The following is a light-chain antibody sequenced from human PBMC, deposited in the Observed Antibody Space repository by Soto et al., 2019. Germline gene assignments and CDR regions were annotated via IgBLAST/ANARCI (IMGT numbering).Light chain of an antibody. V-gene: IGLV2-8*01. CDR1: SSDVGGYNY. CDR3: SSYAASNNLGV. J-gene: IGLJ2*01. Sequence: QSVLTQPPSASGSPGQSMTISCIGTSSDVGGYNYVSWYQQHPGKAPKLMIYEVSKRPSGVPDRFSGSKSGNTASLTVSGLQAEDEADYYCSSYAASNNLGVFGGGTQLTVL. CDR2: EVS.